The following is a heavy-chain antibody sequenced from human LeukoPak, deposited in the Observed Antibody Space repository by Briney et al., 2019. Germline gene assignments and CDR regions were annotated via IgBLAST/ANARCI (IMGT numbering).Heavy chain of an antibody. CDR2: ITNSGNSK. Sequence: GGSLRLSCAASEFTFSSYSMNWVRQAPGKGLEWVSYITNSGNSKSYADSVKGRFTISRDNAKNSLYLQMNSLRAEDTAVYYCARETPYYGMDVWGQGTTVTVSS. CDR3: ARETPYYGMDV. CDR1: EFTFSSYS. V-gene: IGHV3-48*04. J-gene: IGHJ6*02.